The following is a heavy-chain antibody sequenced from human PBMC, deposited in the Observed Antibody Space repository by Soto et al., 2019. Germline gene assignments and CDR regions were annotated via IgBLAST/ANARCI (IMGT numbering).Heavy chain of an antibody. CDR3: AKSTLGPLHPFDS. D-gene: IGHD1-26*01. CDR2: ISGNGHYT. Sequence: DVQLLESGGDLVQPGGSLRLSCAASGFTFSDQALSWIRQAPGKGLEWVSAISGNGHYTYHADSVKGRFTISRDNSKRTLYLQMNSLRADDTAVYYCAKSTLGPLHPFDSWGQGTLVSVSS. J-gene: IGHJ4*02. CDR1: GFTFSDQA. V-gene: IGHV3-23*01.